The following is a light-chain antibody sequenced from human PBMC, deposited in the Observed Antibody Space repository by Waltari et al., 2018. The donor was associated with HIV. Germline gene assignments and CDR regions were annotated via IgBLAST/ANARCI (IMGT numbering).Light chain of an antibody. CDR1: SSDVGGYNL. CDR3: CAYAGSTTYVI. Sequence: QSALTQPASVSGSPGQSITIYCTGTSSDVGGYNLVSWYQQHPGNAPKLMIYEVSKRPSGVSNRFYGSKSGNTAALTISGLQCENEADYYCCAYAGSTTYVIFGGGTKLTVL. J-gene: IGLJ2*01. V-gene: IGLV2-23*02. CDR2: EVS.